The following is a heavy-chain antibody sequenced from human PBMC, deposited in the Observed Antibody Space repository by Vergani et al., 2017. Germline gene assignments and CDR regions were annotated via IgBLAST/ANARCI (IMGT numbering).Heavy chain of an antibody. V-gene: IGHV1-2*02. D-gene: IGHD3-16*01. CDR2: INPNGGGT. J-gene: IGHJ5*02. Sequence: QVQLVQSGAEVKKPGASVKVPCRASGYTFTAYYMHWVRQAPGQGFEWMGWINPNGGGTSYAQKFQGRVTMTRDTSISTAYMELSRLSSDDTAVYYCANKRGDNWFDPWGQGTLVTVSS. CDR1: GYTFTAYY. CDR3: ANKRGDNWFDP.